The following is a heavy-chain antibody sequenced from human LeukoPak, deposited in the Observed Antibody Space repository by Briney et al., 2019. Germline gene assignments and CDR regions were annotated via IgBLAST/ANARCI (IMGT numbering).Heavy chain of an antibody. D-gene: IGHD4-23*01. J-gene: IGHJ4*02. CDR2: ISYDGSNK. V-gene: IGHV3-30-3*01. Sequence: GGSLRLSCAASGFTFSSYAMHWVRQAPGKGLEWVAVISYDGSNKYYADSVKGRFTISRDNSKNTLYLQMNSLRAEDTAVYYCAKDQRVYGGNTPLDYWGQGTLVTVSS. CDR1: GFTFSSYA. CDR3: AKDQRVYGGNTPLDY.